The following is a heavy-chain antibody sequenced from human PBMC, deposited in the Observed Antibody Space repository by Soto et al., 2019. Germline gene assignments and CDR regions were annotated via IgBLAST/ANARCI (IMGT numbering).Heavy chain of an antibody. V-gene: IGHV3-7*03. J-gene: IGHJ6*02. Sequence: PGGSLRLSCAASGFTFSSYWMSWVRQAPGKGLEWVANIKQDGSEKYYVDSVKGRFTISRDNAKNSLYLQMNGLRAEDTAVYYCARDRITMVRGVIPNHYYYYGMDVWGQGTTVTVSS. D-gene: IGHD3-10*01. CDR1: GFTFSSYW. CDR3: ARDRITMVRGVIPNHYYYYGMDV. CDR2: IKQDGSEK.